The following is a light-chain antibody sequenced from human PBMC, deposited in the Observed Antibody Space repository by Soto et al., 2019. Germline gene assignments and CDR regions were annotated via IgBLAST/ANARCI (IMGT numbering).Light chain of an antibody. CDR3: QQYNNWPFS. V-gene: IGKV3-15*01. Sequence: EIVMTQSPATLSVSTGERAPLSCRASQSVSSNLAWYQQKTGQAPRILIYGASTRATGIPARFSATGSETDFTLTISGLQSEDSAVYFCQQYNNWPFSFGQGTRLEIK. CDR1: QSVSSN. CDR2: GAS. J-gene: IGKJ5*01.